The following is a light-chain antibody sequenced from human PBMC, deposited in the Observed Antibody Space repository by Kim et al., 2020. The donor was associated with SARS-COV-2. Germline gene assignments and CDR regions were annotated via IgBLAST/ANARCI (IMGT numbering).Light chain of an antibody. CDR3: GSYVGNNNFV. CDR1: SSDVGGYNY. V-gene: IGLV2-8*01. Sequence: GQSLTLSCTGTSSDVGGYNYVSWYQHHPGKAPKRMIYEVTKRPSGVPDRFSGSKSGNTASLTVSGLQAEDEADYYCGSYVGNNNFVFGTGTKVTVL. CDR2: EVT. J-gene: IGLJ1*01.